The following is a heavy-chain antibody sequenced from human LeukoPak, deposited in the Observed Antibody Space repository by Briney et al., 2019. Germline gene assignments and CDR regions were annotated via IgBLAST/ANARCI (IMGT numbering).Heavy chain of an antibody. J-gene: IGHJ6*02. Sequence: GGSLRLSCTASGFTFGDYAMSWFRQAPGKGLEWVGFIRSKAYGGTTEYVASVKGRFTISRDDSKSIAYLQMNSLKTEDTAVYYCTRDRVVVAATPASYYYYGMDVWGQGTTVTVSS. D-gene: IGHD2-15*01. CDR2: IRSKAYGGTT. CDR3: TRDRVVVAATPASYYYYGMDV. CDR1: GFTFGDYA. V-gene: IGHV3-49*03.